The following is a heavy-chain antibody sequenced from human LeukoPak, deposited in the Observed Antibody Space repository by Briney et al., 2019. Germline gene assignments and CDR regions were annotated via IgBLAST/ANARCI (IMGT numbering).Heavy chain of an antibody. CDR1: GFTFSSYG. CDR3: ARDYLCAFDI. D-gene: IGHD5-12*01. CDR2: INTDGSST. V-gene: IGHV3-74*01. J-gene: IGHJ3*02. Sequence: GGSLRLSCAASGFTFSSYGMHWVRQGPGKGLVWVSRINTDGSSTSNADSVKGRFTISRDNAKNTLYLQMNSLRAEDTAVYYCARDYLCAFDIWGQGTMVTVSS.